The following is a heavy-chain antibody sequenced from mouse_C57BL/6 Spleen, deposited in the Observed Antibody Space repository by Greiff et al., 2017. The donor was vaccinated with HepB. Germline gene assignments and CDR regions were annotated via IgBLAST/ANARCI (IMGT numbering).Heavy chain of an antibody. CDR2: IDPETGGT. J-gene: IGHJ4*01. CDR1: GYTFTDYE. Sequence: QVQLKQSGAELVRPGASVTLSCKASGYTFTDYEMHWVKQTPVHGLEWIGAIDPETGGTAYNQKFKGKAILTADKSSSTAYMELRSLTSEDSAVYYCTSSVLYYDYTRNYYAMDTWGQRTSVTVSS. D-gene: IGHD2-4*01. CDR3: TSSVLYYDYTRNYYAMDT. V-gene: IGHV1-15*01.